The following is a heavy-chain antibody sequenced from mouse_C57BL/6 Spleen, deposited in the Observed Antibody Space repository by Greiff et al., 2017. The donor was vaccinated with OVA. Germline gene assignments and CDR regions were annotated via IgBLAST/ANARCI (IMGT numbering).Heavy chain of an antibody. CDR1: GYTFTSYW. V-gene: IGHV1-64*01. Sequence: QVQLQQPGAELVKPGASVKLSCKASGYTFTSYWMHWVKQRPGQGLEWIGMIHPNSGSTNYNEKFKSKATLTVDKSYSTAYMQLSSLTSEDSAVYYCARGQLRYYYAMDYWGQGTSVTVSS. CDR2: IHPNSGST. D-gene: IGHD3-2*02. J-gene: IGHJ4*01. CDR3: ARGQLRYYYAMDY.